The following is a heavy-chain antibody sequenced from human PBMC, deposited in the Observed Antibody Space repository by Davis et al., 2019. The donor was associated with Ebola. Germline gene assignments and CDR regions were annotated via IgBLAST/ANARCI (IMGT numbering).Heavy chain of an antibody. CDR1: GGSFSGYY. D-gene: IGHD2-8*02. J-gene: IGHJ6*04. Sequence: MPSETLSLTCAVYGGSFSGYYWSWIRQPPGKGLEWIGEINHSGSTNYNPSLKSRVTISVDTSKNQFSLKLSSVTAADTAVYYCARDLVGFYGMDVWGKGTTVIVSS. V-gene: IGHV4-34*01. CDR3: ARDLVGFYGMDV. CDR2: INHSGST.